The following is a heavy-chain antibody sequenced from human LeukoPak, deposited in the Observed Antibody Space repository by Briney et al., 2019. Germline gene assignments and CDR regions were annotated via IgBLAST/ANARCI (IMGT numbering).Heavy chain of an antibody. CDR1: GFTFSSYG. V-gene: IGHV3-33*01. CDR2: IWYDGSNK. D-gene: IGHD6-19*01. Sequence: GRSLRHSCAASGFTFSSYGMHWVRQAPGKGLEWVAVIWYDGSNKYYADSVKGRFTISRDNSKNTLYLQMNSLRAEDTAVYYCARDGYSSGWYGPDYWGQGTLVTVSS. CDR3: ARDGYSSGWYGPDY. J-gene: IGHJ4*02.